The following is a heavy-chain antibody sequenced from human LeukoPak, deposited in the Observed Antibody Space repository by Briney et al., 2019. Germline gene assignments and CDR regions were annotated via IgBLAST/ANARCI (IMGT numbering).Heavy chain of an antibody. D-gene: IGHD6-13*01. J-gene: IGHJ4*02. V-gene: IGHV3-33*01. CDR1: GFTFSSYG. CDR2: IWYDGSNK. Sequence: GGSLRLSCAASGFTFSSYGMHWVRQAPGKGREWVAVIWYDGSNKYYADSVKGRFTSSRDNSNNTLYLQMNSLSAEDTAVYYCARDTIAAAGTADYWGQGTLVTVSS. CDR3: ARDTIAAAGTADY.